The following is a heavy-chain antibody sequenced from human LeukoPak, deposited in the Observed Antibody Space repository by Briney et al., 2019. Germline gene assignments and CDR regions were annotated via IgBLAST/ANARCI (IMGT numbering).Heavy chain of an antibody. J-gene: IGHJ4*02. V-gene: IGHV4-34*01. D-gene: IGHD4-17*01. Sequence: SETLSLTCAVYGGSFSGYYWSWIRQPPGKGLEWIGEINHSGSTNYNPSLKSRVTISVDTSKNQFSPKLSSVTAADTAVYHCARAHGDYMNYFDYWGQGTLVTVSS. CDR2: INHSGST. CDR1: GGSFSGYY. CDR3: ARAHGDYMNYFDY.